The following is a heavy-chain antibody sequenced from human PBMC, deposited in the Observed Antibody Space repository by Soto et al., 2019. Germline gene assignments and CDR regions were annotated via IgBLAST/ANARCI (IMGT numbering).Heavy chain of an antibody. V-gene: IGHV4-30-4*01. CDR2: IHYSGST. CDR3: ARSAIVYAPTY. D-gene: IGHD2-8*01. CDR1: GGSISTGNYY. J-gene: IGHJ4*02. Sequence: QVQLQESGPGLVKPSQTLSLTCTVSGGSISTGNYYWSWIRQPPGKGLEWIGYIHYSGSTYSNPPTKSXXTXSXXTSKNQFSLKLSSVTAADTAVDYCARSAIVYAPTYWGQGTLVTVSS.